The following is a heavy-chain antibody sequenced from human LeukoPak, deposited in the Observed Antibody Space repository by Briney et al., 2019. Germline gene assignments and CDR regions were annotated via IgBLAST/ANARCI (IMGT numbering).Heavy chain of an antibody. CDR3: ARDLRRRHTATMS. CDR2: INPNSGGT. D-gene: IGHD5-18*01. CDR1: GYTFTGYY. J-gene: IGHJ4*02. V-gene: IGHV1-2*06. Sequence: ASVKVSCKASGYTFTGYYMHWVRQAPGQGLEWMGRINPNSGGTNYAQKFQGRVTMTRDTSISTAYMELSRLRSDDTAVYYCARDLRRRHTATMSWGQGTLVTVSS.